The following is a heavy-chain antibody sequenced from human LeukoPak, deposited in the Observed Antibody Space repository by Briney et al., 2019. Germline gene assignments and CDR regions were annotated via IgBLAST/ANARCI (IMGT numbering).Heavy chain of an antibody. CDR1: GGSFSGYY. D-gene: IGHD2-2*01. CDR3: ASLVPAAMDVDY. V-gene: IGHV4-34*01. Sequence: PSETLSLTCAVYGGSFSGYYWSWIRQPPGMGLEWIGEINHSGSTNYNPSLKSRVTISVDTSKNQFSLKLSSVTAADTAVYYCASLVPAAMDVDYWGQGTLVTVSS. J-gene: IGHJ4*02. CDR2: INHSGST.